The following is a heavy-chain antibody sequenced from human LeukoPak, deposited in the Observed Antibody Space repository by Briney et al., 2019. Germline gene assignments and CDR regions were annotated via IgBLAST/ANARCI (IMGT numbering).Heavy chain of an antibody. D-gene: IGHD3-22*01. J-gene: IGHJ4*02. Sequence: GASVKVSCKASGYTFTSYYMHWVRQAPGQGLEWMGIINPSGGSTSYAQKFQGRVTMTRDTSTSTVYMELSSLRSEDTAVYYCARGHYHYDSSGYEPYFDYWGQGTLVTVSS. CDR1: GYTFTSYY. V-gene: IGHV1-46*01. CDR2: INPSGGST. CDR3: ARGHYHYDSSGYEPYFDY.